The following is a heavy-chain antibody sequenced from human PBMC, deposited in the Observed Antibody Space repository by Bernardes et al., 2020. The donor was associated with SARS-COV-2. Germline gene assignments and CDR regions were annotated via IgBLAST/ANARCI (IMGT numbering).Heavy chain of an antibody. Sequence: GSLRLSCAASGFSFGSYGMSWVRQAPGKGLEWVAYITERSERSIYADSVKGQFTISRDNSRDTLYLQLSNLRAEDTAIYYCAREPSRRADVWGQGTLVTVSS. CDR1: GFSFGSYG. J-gene: IGHJ4*02. V-gene: IGHV3-23*01. CDR2: ITERSERS. D-gene: IGHD2-2*01. CDR3: AREPSRRADV.